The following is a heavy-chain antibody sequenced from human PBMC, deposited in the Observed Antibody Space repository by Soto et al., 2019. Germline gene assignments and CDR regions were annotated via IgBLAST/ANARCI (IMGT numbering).Heavy chain of an antibody. D-gene: IGHD4-17*01. Sequence: QVQLVESGGGVVQPGRSLRLSCAASGFTFSSYGMHWVRQAPGKGLEWVAVISYDGSNKYYADSVKGRFTISRDNSKNTRDLQMNSLRAEDTAVYYCAKEGDYVLNYWGQGTLVTVSS. CDR1: GFTFSSYG. V-gene: IGHV3-30*18. CDR2: ISYDGSNK. CDR3: AKEGDYVLNY. J-gene: IGHJ4*02.